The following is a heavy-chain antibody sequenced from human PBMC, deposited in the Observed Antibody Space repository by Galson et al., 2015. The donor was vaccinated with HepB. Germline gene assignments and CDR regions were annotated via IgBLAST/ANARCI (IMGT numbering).Heavy chain of an antibody. CDR3: YCSSTYDHFEY. V-gene: IGHV3-73*01. D-gene: IGHD2-2*01. CDR1: GFTFSGSA. Sequence: SLRLSCAASGFTFSGSAMHWVRQAPGKGLEWVGRIRTKTNNYAINYAASVEGRFTITRDDSKNTAYLQMNSLKTEDTAVYYCYCSSTYDHFEYWGQGTPVTVSS. J-gene: IGHJ4*02. CDR2: IRTKTNNYAI.